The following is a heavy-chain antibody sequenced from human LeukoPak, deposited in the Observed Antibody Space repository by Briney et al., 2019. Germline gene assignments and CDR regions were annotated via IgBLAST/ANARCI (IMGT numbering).Heavy chain of an antibody. Sequence: PSETLSLTCAVSGDSISSSSYYWGWIRQSPGTGLEWIGDIYHSGRTYYNPSLKSRVAISIDTSKNQFSLRLRSMTAADTAVFYCARRRYYDSTGYFEWGRGTLVTVSS. J-gene: IGHJ1*01. V-gene: IGHV4-39*01. CDR2: IYHSGRT. CDR3: ARRRYYDSTGYFE. CDR1: GDSISSSSYY. D-gene: IGHD3-22*01.